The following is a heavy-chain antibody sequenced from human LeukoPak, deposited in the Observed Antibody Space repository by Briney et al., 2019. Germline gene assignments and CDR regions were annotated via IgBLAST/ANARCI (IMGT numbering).Heavy chain of an antibody. D-gene: IGHD1-26*01. Sequence: GGSLRLSCAASGFTFSRYDMHWVPQAPGKGLEWVSAISGSGGSTYYADSVKGRFTISRDNSKNTLYLQMNSLRAEDTAVYYCAKKWELDYWGQGTLVTVSS. CDR3: AKKWELDY. CDR1: GFTFSRYD. J-gene: IGHJ4*02. V-gene: IGHV3-23*01. CDR2: ISGSGGST.